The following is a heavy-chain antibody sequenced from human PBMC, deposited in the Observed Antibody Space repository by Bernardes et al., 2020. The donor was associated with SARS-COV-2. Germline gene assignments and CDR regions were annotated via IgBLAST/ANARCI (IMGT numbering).Heavy chain of an antibody. V-gene: IGHV7-4-1*02. Sequence: APVKVSCKASGYTFTGYPLNWVRQAPGQGPEWMGWISTKTGNPTYAQGFTGRFVFSLDTSVSTANLQISSLKAEDTAVYYCARESSCSGTNCYPDYWGQGTLVTVSS. CDR2: ISTKTGNP. CDR3: ARESSCSGTNCYPDY. J-gene: IGHJ4*02. CDR1: GYTFTGYP. D-gene: IGHD2-2*01.